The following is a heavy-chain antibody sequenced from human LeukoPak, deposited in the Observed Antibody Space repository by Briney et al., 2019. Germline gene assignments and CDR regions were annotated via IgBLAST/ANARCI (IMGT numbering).Heavy chain of an antibody. CDR1: GDSIIYYY. CDR3: ARGTNWSDENWFDP. Sequence: PSETLSLTCTVSGDSIIYYYWSWIRQPPGKGLELIGYIYYSGSTKYNPSLKSRVTISVDTSKNQFSLKLTSVTAADTAVYYCARGTNWSDENWFDPWGQGTLVTVSS. D-gene: IGHD1-20*01. J-gene: IGHJ5*02. CDR2: IYYSGST. V-gene: IGHV4-59*01.